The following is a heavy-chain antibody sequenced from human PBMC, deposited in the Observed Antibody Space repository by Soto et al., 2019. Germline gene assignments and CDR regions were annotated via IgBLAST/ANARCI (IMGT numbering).Heavy chain of an antibody. D-gene: IGHD3-3*01. CDR3: ARDVGTQMDFWSTSGMDV. J-gene: IGHJ6*02. V-gene: IGHV3-30-3*01. Sequence: QVHLVESGGGVVQPGRPLRLSCAASGLSFGDDAMHWVRLAPGKGLEWVAVITYDGSTKNYADSVRGRFTISRDNSKSTLYLHMDSLITDDTAVYYCARDVGTQMDFWSTSGMDVWGQGTTVTVSS. CDR2: ITYDGSTK. CDR1: GLSFGDDA.